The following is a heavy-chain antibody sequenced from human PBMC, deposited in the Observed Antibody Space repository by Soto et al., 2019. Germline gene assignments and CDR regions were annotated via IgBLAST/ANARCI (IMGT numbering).Heavy chain of an antibody. J-gene: IGHJ6*02. CDR1: GYSFTSYW. V-gene: IGHV5-10-1*01. CDR2: IDPSDSYT. CDR3: ARHPNDIKYYDFWSGYTQDYYGMDV. D-gene: IGHD3-3*01. Sequence: PGESLKISCKGSGYSFTSYWISWVRQMPGKGLEWMGRIDPSDSYTNYSPSFQGHVTISADKSISTAYLQWSSLKASDTAMYYCARHPNDIKYYDFWSGYTQDYYGMDVWGQGTTVTVSS.